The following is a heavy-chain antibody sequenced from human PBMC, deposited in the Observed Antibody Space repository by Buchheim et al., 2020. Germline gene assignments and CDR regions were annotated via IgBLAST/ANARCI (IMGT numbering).Heavy chain of an antibody. CDR2: ISYDGSNK. V-gene: IGHV3-30*18. CDR3: AKDPYSGGYAINY. Sequence: QVQLVESGGGVVQPGRSLRLSCAASGFTFSSYGMHWVRQAPGKGLEWVAVISYDGSNKYYADSVKGRFTISRDNSKNTLYLKMTSLRAGDTAVYYWAKDPYSGGYAINYWGRGTL. J-gene: IGHJ4*02. D-gene: IGHD1-26*01. CDR1: GFTFSSYG.